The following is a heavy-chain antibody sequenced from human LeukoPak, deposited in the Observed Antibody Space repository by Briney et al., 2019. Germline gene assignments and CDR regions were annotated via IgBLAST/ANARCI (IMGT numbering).Heavy chain of an antibody. J-gene: IGHJ4*02. CDR3: ARGNSDYDHDY. Sequence: PGGSLRLSCAASGFTFSSYSMNWVRQAPGKGLEWVSSISTTSRYIYYADSVKGRFTVSRDNAKNSLYLQMNSLRAEDTAVYYCARGNSDYDHDYWGQGTLVTVSS. D-gene: IGHD4-11*01. CDR1: GFTFSSYS. CDR2: ISTTSRYI. V-gene: IGHV3-21*01.